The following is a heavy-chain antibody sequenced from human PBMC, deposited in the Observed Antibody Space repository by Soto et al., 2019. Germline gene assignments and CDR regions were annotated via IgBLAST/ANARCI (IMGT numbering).Heavy chain of an antibody. CDR3: AKVRGSSWPPHWYFDL. V-gene: IGHV3-23*01. CDR2: ISGSGGST. D-gene: IGHD6-13*01. J-gene: IGHJ2*01. CDR1: GFTFSSYA. Sequence: GGSLRLSCAASGFTFSSYAMSWVRQAPGKGLEWVSAISGSGGSTYYADSVKGRFTISRDNSKNTLYLQMNSLRAEDTAVYYCAKVRGSSWPPHWYFDLWGRGTLVTVSS.